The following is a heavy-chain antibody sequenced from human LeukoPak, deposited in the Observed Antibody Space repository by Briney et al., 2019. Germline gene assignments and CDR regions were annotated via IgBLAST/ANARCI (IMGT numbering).Heavy chain of an antibody. Sequence: SETLSLTCTVSGGSISSYYWSWLRQPPGKGLEWIGYIYYSGSTNYNPSLKSRATISVDTSKNQFSLKLSSVTAADTAVYYCARFSGSYRAYYYYYMDVWGKGTTVTVSS. CDR1: GGSISSYY. CDR2: IYYSGST. J-gene: IGHJ6*03. CDR3: ARFSGSYRAYYYYYMDV. V-gene: IGHV4-59*01. D-gene: IGHD1-26*01.